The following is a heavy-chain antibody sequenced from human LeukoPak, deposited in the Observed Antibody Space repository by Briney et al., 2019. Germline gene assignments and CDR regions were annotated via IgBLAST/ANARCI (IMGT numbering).Heavy chain of an antibody. Sequence: GGSLRLSCAASGFTFSSYSMNWVRQAPGKGLVWVSRMNSDGTTTNYADSVKGRFTISRDNAKNTLYLQMNSLTVEDTAVYYCTIAGSYRFDYWGQGTLVTVSP. D-gene: IGHD3-16*02. V-gene: IGHV3-74*01. CDR3: TIAGSYRFDY. J-gene: IGHJ4*02. CDR2: MNSDGTTT. CDR1: GFTFSSYS.